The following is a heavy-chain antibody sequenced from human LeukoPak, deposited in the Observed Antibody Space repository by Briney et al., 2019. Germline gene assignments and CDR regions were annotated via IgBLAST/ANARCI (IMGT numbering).Heavy chain of an antibody. D-gene: IGHD1/OR15-1a*01. J-gene: IGHJ3*02. CDR1: GFTFNGYG. Sequence: PGGSLRLSCAASGFTFNGYGLHWVRQAPGKGLEWVAVISYDGSNKYHADSVKGRFTISRDNSKNTLYLQMNSLRAEDTAVYYCAKAIQRTTADRTDAFDIWGQGTMVRVSS. V-gene: IGHV3-30*18. CDR3: AKAIQRTTADRTDAFDI. CDR2: ISYDGSNK.